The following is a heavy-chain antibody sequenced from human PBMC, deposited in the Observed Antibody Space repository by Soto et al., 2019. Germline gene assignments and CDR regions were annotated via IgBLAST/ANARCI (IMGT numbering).Heavy chain of an antibody. V-gene: IGHV1-46*03. CDR3: ARGINIVVVPAAKLDY. J-gene: IGHJ4*02. CDR1: GYTFTSYY. D-gene: IGHD2-2*01. Sequence: GASVTVSCQASGYTFTSYYMHWVRQAPGQGLEWMGIINPSGGSTSYAQKFQGRVTMTRDTSTSTVYMELSSLRSEDTAVYYCARGINIVVVPAAKLDYWGQGTLVTVSS. CDR2: INPSGGST.